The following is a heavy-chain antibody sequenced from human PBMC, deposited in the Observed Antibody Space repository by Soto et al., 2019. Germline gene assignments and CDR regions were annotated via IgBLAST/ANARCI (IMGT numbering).Heavy chain of an antibody. Sequence: QVQVVQSRAEVKKPGASVKVSCKTSGYTFTDYDINWIRQAPGQGLEWMGWVSPDSGNAGYAPKFQGRVSMTSDTSISTVYMELRCLRAEDTAVYFCEVTTGYWGQGTMVTVSS. J-gene: IGHJ4*02. V-gene: IGHV1-8*01. CDR2: VSPDSGNA. CDR1: GYTFTDYD. CDR3: EVTTGY. D-gene: IGHD2-21*02.